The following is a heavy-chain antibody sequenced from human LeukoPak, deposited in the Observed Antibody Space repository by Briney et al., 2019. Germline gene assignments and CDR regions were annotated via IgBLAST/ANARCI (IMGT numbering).Heavy chain of an antibody. V-gene: IGHV3-48*01. D-gene: IGHD3-10*01. CDR3: ARAFGDDFDI. CDR2: ISSSSSTI. CDR1: GFTFSSYS. J-gene: IGHJ3*02. Sequence: GGSLRLSCAASGFTFSSYSMNWVRQAPGKGREWVSYISSSSSTIYYADSVKGRFTISRDNAKKSLYLQMNSLRAEDTAVYYCARAFGDDFDIWGKGTMVTVSS.